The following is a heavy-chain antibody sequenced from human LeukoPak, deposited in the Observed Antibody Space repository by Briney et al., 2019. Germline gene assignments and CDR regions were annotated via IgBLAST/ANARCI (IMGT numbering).Heavy chain of an antibody. V-gene: IGHV4-34*01. J-gene: IGHJ6*03. CDR2: INHSGST. CDR1: GGSFSGYY. D-gene: IGHD3-10*01. CDR3: ARGGRGPYYYYMDV. Sequence: KPSETLSLTCAVYGGSFSGYYWSWIRQPPGKGLEWIGEINHSGSTNYNPSLKSRVTISVDTSKNQFSLKLSSGTAADTAVYYCARGGRGPYYYYMDVWGKGTTVTVSS.